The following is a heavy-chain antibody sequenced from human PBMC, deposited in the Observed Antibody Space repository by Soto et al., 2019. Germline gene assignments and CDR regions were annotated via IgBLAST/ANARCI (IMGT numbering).Heavy chain of an antibody. CDR1: GGSISSYY. V-gene: IGHV4-59*08. Sequence: PSETLSLTCTVSGGSISSYYWSWIRQPPGKGLEWIGYIYYSGSTNYNPSLKSRVTISVDTSKNQFSLKLSSVTAADTAVYYCASGSCPYFCYHYYYMDVWGKGTTVTVSS. CDR2: IYYSGST. D-gene: IGHD2-15*01. J-gene: IGHJ6*03. CDR3: ASGSCPYFCYHYYYMDV.